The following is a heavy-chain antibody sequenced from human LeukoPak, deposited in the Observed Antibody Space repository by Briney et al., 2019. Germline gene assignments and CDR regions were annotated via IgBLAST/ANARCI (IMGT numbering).Heavy chain of an antibody. CDR2: IYSGGST. V-gene: IGHV3-53*01. CDR1: GFTVSSNY. J-gene: IGHJ6*02. CDR3: ASALTPTGIAVAGTWYYYSYGMDV. D-gene: IGHD6-19*01. Sequence: PGGALRLSCAASGFTVSSNYMSWVRHAPGKGLEWVSVIYSGGSTYYADSVKGRFTISRDNSKNTLYLQMNSLRAEDTAVYYCASALTPTGIAVAGTWYYYSYGMDVWGQGTTVTVSS.